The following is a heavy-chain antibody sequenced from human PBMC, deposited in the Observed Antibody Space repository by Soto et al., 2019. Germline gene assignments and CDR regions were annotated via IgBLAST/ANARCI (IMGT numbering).Heavy chain of an antibody. CDR2: IYYSGST. J-gene: IGHJ4*02. CDR1: GGSISSYY. D-gene: IGHD2-8*01. Sequence: SETLFLTCTVSGGSISSYYWSWIRQPPGKGLEWIGYIYYSGSTNYNPSLKSRVTISVDTSKNQFSLKLSSVTAADTAVYYCARDRNCTNGVCYLDWGQGTLVTVSS. CDR3: ARDRNCTNGVCYLD. V-gene: IGHV4-59*01.